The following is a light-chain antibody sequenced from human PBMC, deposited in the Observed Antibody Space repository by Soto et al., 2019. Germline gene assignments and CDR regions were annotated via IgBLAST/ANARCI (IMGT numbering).Light chain of an antibody. Sequence: DIVMTQSPDSLAVSLGERATINCKSSQSVLYSSNNKNYLAWYQQKPGQPPKLLIYWASTRESGVHDRFSGSGSGTDFTLTISILQAEDVAVYYCQKYYSTPITFGQGTRLEIK. J-gene: IGKJ5*01. V-gene: IGKV4-1*01. CDR1: QSVLYSSNNKNY. CDR3: QKYYSTPIT. CDR2: WAS.